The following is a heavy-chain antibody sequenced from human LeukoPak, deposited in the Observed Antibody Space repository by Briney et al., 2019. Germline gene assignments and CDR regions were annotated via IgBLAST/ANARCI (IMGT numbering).Heavy chain of an antibody. D-gene: IGHD3-3*01. CDR3: ARDWSGVVMGYYYYYMDV. Sequence: SETLSLTCTVSGGSISSYYWSWIRQPAGKGLEWIGRIYTSGSTNYNPSLKSRVTMSVDTSKNQFSLKLSSVTAADTAVYYCARDWSGVVMGYYYYYMDVWGKGTTVTVSS. V-gene: IGHV4-4*07. CDR1: GGSISSYY. CDR2: IYTSGST. J-gene: IGHJ6*03.